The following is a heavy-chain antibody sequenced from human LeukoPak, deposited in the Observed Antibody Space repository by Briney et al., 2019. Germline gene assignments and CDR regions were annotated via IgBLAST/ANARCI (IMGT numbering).Heavy chain of an antibody. D-gene: IGHD2-21*02. CDR3: ARGGYCGGDCYFYY. J-gene: IGHJ4*02. Sequence: SETLSLTCTVSGGSISSYYWSWIRQPPGKGLEWIGYIYYSGSTNYNPSLKSRVTISVDTSKNQFSLKLRSVTAADTAVYYCARGGYCGGDCYFYYWGQGTLVTVSS. CDR1: GGSISSYY. V-gene: IGHV4-59*01. CDR2: IYYSGST.